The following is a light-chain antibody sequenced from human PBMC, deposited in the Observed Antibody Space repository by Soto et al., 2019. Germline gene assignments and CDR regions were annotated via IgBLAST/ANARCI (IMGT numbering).Light chain of an antibody. CDR2: GAS. Sequence: EIVLTQSPDTLSLSPGERATLSCRASQSVSSNLAWYQQKPGQAPRLLIYGASTRATGIPARFSGSGSGTEFTLTISSLQSEDFAVYYCQQYNNWLSFGQGTKVDI. CDR1: QSVSSN. J-gene: IGKJ1*01. V-gene: IGKV3-15*01. CDR3: QQYNNWLS.